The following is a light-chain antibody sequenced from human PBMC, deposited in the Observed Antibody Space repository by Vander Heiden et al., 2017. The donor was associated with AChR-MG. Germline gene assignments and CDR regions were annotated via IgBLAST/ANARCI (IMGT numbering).Light chain of an antibody. CDR3: QQRSSWPPT. Sequence: EIVLTQSPGTLSLSPGEKATLSCRASKSVSSNLAWYQQKPGQAPSLLIYDTSNRATGIPARFSGSGSGTDFTLTISSLEPEDFAVYYCQQRSSWPPTFGQGTKVEI. V-gene: IGKV3-11*01. CDR2: DTS. CDR1: KSVSSN. J-gene: IGKJ1*01.